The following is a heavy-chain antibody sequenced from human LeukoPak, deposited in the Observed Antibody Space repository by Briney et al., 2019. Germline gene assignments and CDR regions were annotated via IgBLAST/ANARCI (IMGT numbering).Heavy chain of an antibody. Sequence: TETLSLTCTVSGGSISSYYWSWIRQPPGKGLEWIGYIYYSRSANYNPSLKTRVTISVDTSKNQSSLKLSSVPAAETAVYYCARRSTLYDAFDIWGQGTTVTVSS. CDR1: GGSISSYY. CDR2: IYYSRSA. D-gene: IGHD6-13*01. V-gene: IGHV4-59*08. J-gene: IGHJ3*02. CDR3: ARRSTLYDAFDI.